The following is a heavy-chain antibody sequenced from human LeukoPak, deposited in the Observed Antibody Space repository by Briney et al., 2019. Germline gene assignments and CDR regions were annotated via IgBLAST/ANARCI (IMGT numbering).Heavy chain of an antibody. CDR1: GFTFNNYA. CDR3: AKRSGGTFGFFDS. J-gene: IGHJ4*02. Sequence: GGSLRLPCAASGFTFNNYAMGWVRQAPGKGLEWVSAISYSGDTTHYADTVTGRFTIFRDNSKNTLFVQMNSLRAEDTAIYYCAKRSGGTFGFFDSWGRGTLVTVSS. D-gene: IGHD3-3*01. CDR2: ISYSGDTT. V-gene: IGHV3-23*01.